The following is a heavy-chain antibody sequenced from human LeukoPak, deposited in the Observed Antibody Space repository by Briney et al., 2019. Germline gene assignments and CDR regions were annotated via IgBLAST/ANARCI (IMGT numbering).Heavy chain of an antibody. Sequence: SGGSLRLSCAASGFTFSDYYMSWIRQAPGKGLEWVSYISSSGSTIYYADSVKGRFTISRDNAKNSLYLQMNSLRAEDTAVYYCARARFSGYYFDYWGQGTLVTVSS. J-gene: IGHJ4*02. D-gene: IGHD6-19*01. CDR2: ISSSGSTI. CDR3: ARARFSGYYFDY. V-gene: IGHV3-11*01. CDR1: GFTFSDYY.